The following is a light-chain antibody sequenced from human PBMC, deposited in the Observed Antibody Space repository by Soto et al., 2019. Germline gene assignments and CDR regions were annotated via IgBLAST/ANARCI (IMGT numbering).Light chain of an antibody. V-gene: IGKV3-20*01. CDR1: QSVSSSY. CDR2: VAS. Sequence: EIVLTQSPGTLSLSPGERATLSCRASQSVSSSYLAWYQQKPGQAPRLLIYVASSRATGIPDRFSGSGSGTDFTLTISRLEPEDFAVYYCQQYCSSLFTFGPGTKVDIK. J-gene: IGKJ3*01. CDR3: QQYCSSLFT.